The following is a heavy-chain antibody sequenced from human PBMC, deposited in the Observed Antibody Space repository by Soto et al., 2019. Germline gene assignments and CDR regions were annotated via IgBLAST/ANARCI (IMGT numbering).Heavy chain of an antibody. CDR2: IYYSGST. V-gene: IGHV4-30-4*01. CDR3: ARSNHPERPNFDY. D-gene: IGHD1-1*01. CDR1: GGSISSGDYY. J-gene: IGHJ4*02. Sequence: SETLSLTCTVSGGSISSGDYYWSWIRQPPGKGLEWIGYIYYSGSTYYNPSLKSRVTISVDTSKNQFSLKLSSVTAADTAVYYCARSNHPERPNFDYWGQGTLVTVSS.